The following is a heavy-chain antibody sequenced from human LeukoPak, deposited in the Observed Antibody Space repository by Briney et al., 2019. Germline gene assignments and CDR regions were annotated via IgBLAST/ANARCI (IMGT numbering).Heavy chain of an antibody. V-gene: IGHV3-30-3*01. CDR3: AREDGSSGYDDF. D-gene: IGHD5-12*01. CDR2: ISYDGSNK. CDR1: GFTFSSYA. Sequence: GGSLRLSCAASGFTFSSYAMHWVRQAPGKGLEWVAVISYDGSNKYYADSVKGRFTISRDNSKNTLYLQMNSLRAEDTAVYYCAREDGSSGYDDFWGQGTLVTVSS. J-gene: IGHJ4*02.